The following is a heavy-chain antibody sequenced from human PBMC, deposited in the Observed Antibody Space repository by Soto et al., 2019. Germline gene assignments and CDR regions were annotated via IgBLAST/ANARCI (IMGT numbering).Heavy chain of an antibody. CDR2: IYYSGST. V-gene: IGHV4-31*02. Sequence: WTWIRQCPGKGLEWIGYIYYSGSTYYSPSLKSRLSISLDTSKNQFSLRLSSVTAADTAMYYCARARLRAVYAFDIWGQGTMVTVSS. J-gene: IGHJ3*02. CDR3: ARARLRAVYAFDI. D-gene: IGHD5-12*01.